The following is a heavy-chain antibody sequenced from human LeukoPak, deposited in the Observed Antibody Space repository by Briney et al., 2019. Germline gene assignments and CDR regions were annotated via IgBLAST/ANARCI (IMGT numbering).Heavy chain of an antibody. J-gene: IGHJ6*02. CDR3: ASNGDYYYGMDV. V-gene: IGHV4-59*08. CDR2: IYYSGST. D-gene: IGHD2-8*01. CDR1: GGSISSYY. Sequence: PSETLSLTCTDSGGSISSYYWSWIRQPPGKGLEWIGYIYYSGSTNYNPSLKSRVTISVDTSKNQFSLKLSSVTAADTAVYYCASNGDYYYGMDVWGQGTTVTVSS.